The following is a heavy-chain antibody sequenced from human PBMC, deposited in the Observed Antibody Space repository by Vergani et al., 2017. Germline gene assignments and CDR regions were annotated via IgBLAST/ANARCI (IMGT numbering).Heavy chain of an antibody. D-gene: IGHD1-26*01. CDR3: ASAGPSGGWFDP. CDR1: GGTFSSYT. CDR2: IIPILGIA. V-gene: IGHV1-69*02. J-gene: IGHJ5*02. Sequence: QVQLVQSGAEVKKPGSSVKVSCKASGGTFSSYTISWVRLAPGQGLEWMGRIIPILGIANYAQKFQGRVTATADKSTSTAYMELSSLRSEDTAVYYCASAGPSGGWFDPWGQGSLVTVSS.